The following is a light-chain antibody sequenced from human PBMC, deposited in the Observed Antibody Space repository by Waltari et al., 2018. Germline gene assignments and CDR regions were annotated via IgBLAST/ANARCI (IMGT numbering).Light chain of an antibody. CDR1: TSNVGTNP. V-gene: IGLV1-44*01. J-gene: IGLJ2*01. Sequence: QSALTQPPSISGTPGQTVTISCSWGTSNVGTNPMNWYQQVPGTTPKLLIVYGNPRPSGVPDRFSGSASETAASLAISGLQSQDEADYYCATWDDSVTGHWVFGGGTKVTVL. CDR2: YGN. CDR3: ATWDDSVTGHWV.